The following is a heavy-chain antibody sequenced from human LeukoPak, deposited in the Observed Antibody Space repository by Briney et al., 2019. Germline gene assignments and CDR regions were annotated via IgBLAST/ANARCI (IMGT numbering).Heavy chain of an antibody. J-gene: IGHJ6*02. CDR1: GGSFSGYY. V-gene: IGHV4-34*01. Sequence: SETLSLTCAVYGGSFSGYYWSWIRQPPGKGLEWIGEINHSGSTNYNPSLKSRVTISVDTSKNQFSLRLTSVTAADTAVYYCARIYGLYQEAMDVWGPGITVTVSS. D-gene: IGHD3-16*02. CDR2: INHSGST. CDR3: ARIYGLYQEAMDV.